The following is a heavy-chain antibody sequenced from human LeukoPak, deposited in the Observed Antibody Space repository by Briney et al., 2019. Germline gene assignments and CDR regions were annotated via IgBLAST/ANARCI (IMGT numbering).Heavy chain of an antibody. V-gene: IGHV3-20*04. D-gene: IGHD4-17*01. CDR2: INWNGGST. J-gene: IGHJ3*02. CDR1: GFTFTNYA. Sequence: RAGGSLRLSCAASGFTFTNYAMSWVRQAPGKGLEWVSGINWNGGSTGYADSVKGRFTISRDNAKNSLYLQMNSLRAEDTALYYCARDSDKDYDRDYDAFDIWGQGTMVTVSS. CDR3: ARDSDKDYDRDYDAFDI.